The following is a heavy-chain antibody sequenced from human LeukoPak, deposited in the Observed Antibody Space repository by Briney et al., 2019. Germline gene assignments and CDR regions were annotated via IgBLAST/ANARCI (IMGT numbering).Heavy chain of an antibody. V-gene: IGHV4-34*01. CDR2: INHSGST. CDR1: GGSFSGYY. D-gene: IGHD5/OR15-5a*01. J-gene: IGHJ4*02. Sequence: PSETLSLTCAVYGGSFSGYYWSWIRQPPGKGLEWIGEINHSGSTNYNPSLKSRVTISVDTSKNQFSLKLSSVTAADTAVYYCARGLSPSDYWGQGTLVTVSS. CDR3: ARGLSPSDY.